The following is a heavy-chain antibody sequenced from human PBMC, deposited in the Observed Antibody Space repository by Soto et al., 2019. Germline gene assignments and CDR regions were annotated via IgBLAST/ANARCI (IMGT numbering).Heavy chain of an antibody. J-gene: IGHJ4*02. V-gene: IGHV3-21*01. CDR2: ISSSSTYI. CDR1: GFTFSSYS. Sequence: GGSLRLSCAASGFTFSSYSVNWVRQAPGKGLEWVSSISSSSTYIYYADSVKGRFTISRDNAKNSLYLQMNSLRAEDTAVYYCARGSSDDFDYWGQGTLVTVSP. CDR3: ARGSSDDFDY. D-gene: IGHD2-2*01.